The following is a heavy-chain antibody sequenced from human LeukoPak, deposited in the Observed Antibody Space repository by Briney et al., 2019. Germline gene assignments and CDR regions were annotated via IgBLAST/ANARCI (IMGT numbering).Heavy chain of an antibody. CDR3: ARDDFEYSVHYGMDV. CDR2: VHRSGNT. D-gene: IGHD3-9*01. J-gene: IGHJ6*02. Sequence: PWETLSLTCSVSGGSISTYYWSWIRQPAGKGLELIGRVHRSGNTNYNPSLQSRVTMSVDTSKNQISLRLRFVTAADTAVYYCARDDFEYSVHYGMDVWGQGTAVTVSS. CDR1: GGSISTYY. V-gene: IGHV4-4*07.